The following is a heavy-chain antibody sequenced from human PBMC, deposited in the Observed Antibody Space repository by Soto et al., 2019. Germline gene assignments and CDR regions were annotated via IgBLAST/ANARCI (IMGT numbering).Heavy chain of an antibody. D-gene: IGHD4-4*01. J-gene: IGHJ6*02. V-gene: IGHV4-59*01. CDR1: GGSISSYY. Sequence: SETLSLTCTVSGGSISSYYWSWIRQPPGKGLEWIGYIYYSGSTNYNPSLKSRVTISVDTSKNQFSLKLSSVTAADTAVYSCARGRKAVTRSTEGYYGMDVGGQGTTVTVSS. CDR3: ARGRKAVTRSTEGYYGMDV. CDR2: IYYSGST.